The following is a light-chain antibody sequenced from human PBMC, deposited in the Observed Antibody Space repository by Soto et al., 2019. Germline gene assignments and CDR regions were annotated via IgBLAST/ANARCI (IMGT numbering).Light chain of an antibody. J-gene: IGLJ2*01. CDR2: RNN. CDR1: SSNIGSNY. V-gene: IGLV1-47*01. Sequence: QSVLTQPPSASGTPGQRVTISCSGSSSNIGSNYVYWYQQLPGTAPKLLIYRNNQRPSGVPDRFSGSKSGTSASLAISGLRSEDEAEYYCAAWDDSLSGEVVFGGGTKLTVL. CDR3: AAWDDSLSGEVV.